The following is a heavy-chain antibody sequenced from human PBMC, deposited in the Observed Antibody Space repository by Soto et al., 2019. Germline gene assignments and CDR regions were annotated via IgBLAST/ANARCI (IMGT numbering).Heavy chain of an antibody. J-gene: IGHJ6*02. CDR1: GFTFSNAW. D-gene: IGHD6-6*01. Sequence: PAGSLRLSCAASGFTFSNAWMSWVRQAPGKGLEWVGRIKSKTDGGTTDYAAPEKGRFTISRDDSKNTLYLQMNSLKTEDTAVYYCTTGGAAPTYYYYGMDVWGQGTTVTVSS. CDR3: TTGGAAPTYYYYGMDV. V-gene: IGHV3-15*01. CDR2: IKSKTDGGTT.